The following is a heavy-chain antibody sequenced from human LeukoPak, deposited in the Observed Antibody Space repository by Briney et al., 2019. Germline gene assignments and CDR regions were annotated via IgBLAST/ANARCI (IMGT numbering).Heavy chain of an antibody. Sequence: SETLSLTCAVNGGSFSGYYWTWIRQSPGKGLEWIGEIDHSGSTYYNPSLKSRVTISVDTSKNQFSLKLSSVTAADTAVYYCARGPPVYYDNGGYYFFDYWGQGTLVTVSS. J-gene: IGHJ4*02. CDR1: GGSFSGYY. CDR2: IDHSGST. D-gene: IGHD3-22*01. CDR3: ARGPPVYYDNGGYYFFDY. V-gene: IGHV4-34*01.